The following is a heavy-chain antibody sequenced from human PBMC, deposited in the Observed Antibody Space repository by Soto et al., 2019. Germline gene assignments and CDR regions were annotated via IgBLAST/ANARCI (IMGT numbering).Heavy chain of an antibody. CDR3: ARGVDGSYYFDY. D-gene: IGHD3-10*01. CDR2: ISSSSSYI. V-gene: IGHV3-21*01. Sequence: SGGSLRLSCAASGFTFNKYNINWVRQAPGKGLEWVSSISSSSSYIFYADSVKGRFTISRDNAKNSLYLQMNSLRAEDTAVYYCARGVDGSYYFDYWGQGTLVTVSS. J-gene: IGHJ4*02. CDR1: GFTFNKYN.